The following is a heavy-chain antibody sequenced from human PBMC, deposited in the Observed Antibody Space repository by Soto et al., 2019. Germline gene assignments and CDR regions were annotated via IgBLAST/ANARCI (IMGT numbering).Heavy chain of an antibody. V-gene: IGHV4-34*01. D-gene: IGHD2-15*01. J-gene: IGHJ6*03. Sequence: SETLSLTCAVYGGSFSGYYWSWIRQPPGKGLEWIGEINHSGSTNYNPSLKSRVTISVDTSKNQFSLKLSSVTAADTAVYYCARGIVAYYYYYMDVWGKGTTVTVSS. CDR2: INHSGST. CDR1: GGSFSGYY. CDR3: ARGIVAYYYYYMDV.